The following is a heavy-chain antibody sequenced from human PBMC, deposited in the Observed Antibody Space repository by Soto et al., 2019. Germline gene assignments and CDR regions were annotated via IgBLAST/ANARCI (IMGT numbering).Heavy chain of an antibody. J-gene: IGHJ4*02. V-gene: IGHV3-72*01. Sequence: EVQLVESGGGLVQPGESLRLSCVASGFIFSDHYMDWVRQAPGKGLEWVGRTRNKANDYTTEYAASVKGRSIISRDDSKNSLYLQMHSLKSEDTAVYYCARVQYSYGLWYYFDYWGQGALVTVSS. D-gene: IGHD5-18*01. CDR2: TRNKANDYTT. CDR1: GFIFSDHY. CDR3: ARVQYSYGLWYYFDY.